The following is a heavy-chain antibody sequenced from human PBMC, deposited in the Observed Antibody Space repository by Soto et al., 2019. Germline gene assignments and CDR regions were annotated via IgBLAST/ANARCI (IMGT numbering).Heavy chain of an antibody. D-gene: IGHD4-17*01. Sequence: ARWSLRLSCAASGFTFSSFWMHWVRQAPGKGLEWVSRASPDGTSTSYADSVKGRFTISRDNAKNTLFMQMNSLRAEDTAVYYCTRHGSGDYFLFDPWGQGTLVTVSS. CDR1: GFTFSSFW. CDR2: ASPDGTST. CDR3: TRHGSGDYFLFDP. J-gene: IGHJ5*02. V-gene: IGHV3-74*01.